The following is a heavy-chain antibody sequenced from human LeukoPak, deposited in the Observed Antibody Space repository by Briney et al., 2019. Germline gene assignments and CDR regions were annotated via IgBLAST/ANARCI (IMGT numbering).Heavy chain of an antibody. CDR1: GFTFSSYA. J-gene: IGHJ1*01. CDR3: ARERTYGDYEWYFQH. CDR2: ISSNGGST. Sequence: GGSLRLSCSASGFTFSSYAMHWVRQAPGKGLEYVSAISSNGGSTYYADSVKGRFTISRDNSKNTLYLQMSGLRAEDTAVYYCARERTYGDYEWYFQHWGQGTLVTVSS. V-gene: IGHV3-64D*09. D-gene: IGHD4-17*01.